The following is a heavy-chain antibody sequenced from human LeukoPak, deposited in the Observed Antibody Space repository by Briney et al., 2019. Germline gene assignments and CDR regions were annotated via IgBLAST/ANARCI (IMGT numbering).Heavy chain of an antibody. V-gene: IGHV1-46*01. J-gene: IGHJ5*02. CDR3: ARDNSVGEAAWWFDP. CDR1: GYSFTSYY. D-gene: IGHD1-26*01. Sequence: ASVKVSCKASGYSFTSYYMHWVRQAPGQGLEWMGFINPSGSSAAYAQKFQGRLTMTRDMFTSTDYMELTSLTSDDTAVYYCARDNSVGEAAWWFDPWGQGTLVTVSS. CDR2: INPSGSSA.